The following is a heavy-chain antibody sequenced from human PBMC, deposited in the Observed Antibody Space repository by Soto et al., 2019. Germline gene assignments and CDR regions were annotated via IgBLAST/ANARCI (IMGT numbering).Heavy chain of an antibody. D-gene: IGHD3-22*01. Sequence: QVQLVESGGGLVKPGGSLRLSCAASGFTFSVYYMSWIRQAPGKGQEWVSYISSSGSTIYYADSVKGRFTISRDNAKNSLYLQMNSLRAEDTAVYYCATATYYYDSSGYHFDYWGQGTLVTVSS. CDR1: GFTFSVYY. CDR3: ATATYYYDSSGYHFDY. CDR2: ISSSGSTI. J-gene: IGHJ4*02. V-gene: IGHV3-11*01.